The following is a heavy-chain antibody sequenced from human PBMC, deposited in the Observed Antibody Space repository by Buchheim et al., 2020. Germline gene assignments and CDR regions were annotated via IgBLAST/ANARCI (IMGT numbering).Heavy chain of an antibody. CDR1: GFSLSTRGMC. Sequence: QVTLRESGPALVKPTQTLTLTCTVSGFSLSTRGMCVTWIRQPPGKALEWLARVDWDDYKYYSTSLKTRLTISTDTSKNQVVLTVTKVDPEDTATYYCARSTSLAAAGSFDYWGQGTL. D-gene: IGHD6-13*01. V-gene: IGHV2-70*15. CDR2: VDWDDYK. CDR3: ARSTSLAAAGSFDY. J-gene: IGHJ4*02.